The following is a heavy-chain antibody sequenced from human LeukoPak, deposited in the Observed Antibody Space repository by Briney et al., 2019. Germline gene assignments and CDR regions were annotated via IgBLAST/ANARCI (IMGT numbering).Heavy chain of an antibody. D-gene: IGHD6-6*01. CDR2: IYHSGST. Sequence: SETLSLTCTVSGGSISSGGYYWSWIRQPPGKGLEWIGYIYHSGSTYYNPSLKSRVTISVDRSKNQFSLKLSSVTAADTAVYYCASSSGAEYFQHWGQGTLVTVSS. CDR3: ASSSGAEYFQH. V-gene: IGHV4-30-2*01. J-gene: IGHJ1*01. CDR1: GGSISSGGYY.